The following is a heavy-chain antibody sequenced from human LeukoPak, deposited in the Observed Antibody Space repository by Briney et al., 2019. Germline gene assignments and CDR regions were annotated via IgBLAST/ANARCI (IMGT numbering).Heavy chain of an antibody. CDR2: IYYSGSI. J-gene: IGHJ4*02. CDR3: ARDQGVYFDY. V-gene: IGHV4-59*01. CDR1: GGSISSYY. Sequence: SETPSLTCTVSGGSISSYYWSWIRQPPGKGLEWIGYIYYSGSIYYNPSLKSRVTISVDTSKNQFSLKLSSVIAADTALYYCARDQGVYFDYWGQGTVVTVSS.